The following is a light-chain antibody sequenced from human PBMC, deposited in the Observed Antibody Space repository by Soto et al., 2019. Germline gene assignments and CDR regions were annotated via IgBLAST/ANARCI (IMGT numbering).Light chain of an antibody. J-gene: IGKJ1*01. CDR1: QSIYSSF. V-gene: IGKV3-20*01. Sequence: EIVLTQSPGTLSLSPWERTTLSCRASQSIYSSFLAWYQQKPGQAPRLLISGASNRATGIPDRFSGSGSGTDFTLTISGLEPEDFAVYYCQQYGDSPRTFGQGTKVEIK. CDR3: QQYGDSPRT. CDR2: GAS.